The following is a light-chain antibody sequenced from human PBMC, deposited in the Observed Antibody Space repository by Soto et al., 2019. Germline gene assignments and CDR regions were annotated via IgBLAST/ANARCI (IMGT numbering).Light chain of an antibody. CDR1: QSVSSSY. V-gene: IGKV3-20*01. Sequence: EIVLTQSPGSLALSPWERATLSCRASQSVSSSYLAWYQQKPGQAPRLLIYGASSSATGIPDRFRCSGSGTDVTLTISRLEPEDFAVYYRHQYGSSPYTFGQGTKLEIK. CDR3: HQYGSSPYT. J-gene: IGKJ2*01. CDR2: GAS.